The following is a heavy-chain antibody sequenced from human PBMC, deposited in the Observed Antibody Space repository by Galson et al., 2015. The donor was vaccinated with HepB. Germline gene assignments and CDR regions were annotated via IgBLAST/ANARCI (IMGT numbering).Heavy chain of an antibody. V-gene: IGHV3-33*01. D-gene: IGHD2-15*01. CDR1: GFTFSSYG. J-gene: IGHJ6*02. CDR2: IWYDGSNK. Sequence: SLRLSCAASGFTFSSYGMHWVRQAPGKGLEWVAVIWYDGSNKYYADSVKGRFTISRDNSKNTLYLQMNSLRAEDTAVYYCARDGYCSGGSCYQLGYYYGMDVWGQGTTVTVSS. CDR3: ARDGYCSGGSCYQLGYYYGMDV.